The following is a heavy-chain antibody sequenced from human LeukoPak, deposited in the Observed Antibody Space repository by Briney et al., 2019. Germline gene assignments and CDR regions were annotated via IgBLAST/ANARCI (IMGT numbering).Heavy chain of an antibody. V-gene: IGHV1-46*01. J-gene: IGHJ4*02. D-gene: IGHD6-13*01. CDR3: ARVRNIAAADFDY. Sequence: ASVKVSCKASGYTFTSYYMHWVRQAPGQGLEWMGIINPSGGSTSYAQKFQGRVTMTRDMSTSTVYMELSRLRSDDTAVYYCARVRNIAAADFDYWGQGTLVTVSS. CDR1: GYTFTSYY. CDR2: INPSGGST.